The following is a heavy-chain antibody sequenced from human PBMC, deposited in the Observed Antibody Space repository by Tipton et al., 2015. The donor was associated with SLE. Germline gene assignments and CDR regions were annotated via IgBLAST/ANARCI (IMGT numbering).Heavy chain of an antibody. CDR1: GGSISSHY. J-gene: IGHJ3*02. CDR2: IYYSGST. CDR3: ASVGDYWAFDI. V-gene: IGHV4-59*08. Sequence: TLSLTCTVSGGSISSHYWSWIRQPPGKGLEWIGYIYYSGSTNYNPSLKSRVTISVDTSKNQFSLKLSSVTAADTAVYYCASVGDYWAFDIWGQGTMVTVSS. D-gene: IGHD2-8*02.